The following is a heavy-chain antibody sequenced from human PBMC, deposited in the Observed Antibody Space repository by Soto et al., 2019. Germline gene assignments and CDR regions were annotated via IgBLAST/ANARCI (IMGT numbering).Heavy chain of an antibody. D-gene: IGHD1-1*01. CDR3: ASGVDAGVDV. CDR2: MSPNSGAT. J-gene: IGHJ6*02. V-gene: IGHV1-8*01. CDR1: GYTFTTYD. Sequence: QVQLVQSGAEVTKPGASVKVSCKASGYTFTTYDINWVRQATGQGLEWLGWMSPNSGATGYAQKFQGRVTMTRDTSMTTAYMELSNLRSEDTAMYDCASGVDAGVDVWGQGTTVTVSS.